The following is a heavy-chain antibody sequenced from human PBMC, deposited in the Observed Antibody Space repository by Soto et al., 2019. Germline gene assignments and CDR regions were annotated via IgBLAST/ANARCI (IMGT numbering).Heavy chain of an antibody. D-gene: IGHD2-8*01. CDR2: ISSGSTI. V-gene: IGHV3-11*01. J-gene: IGHJ5*02. Sequence: GGSLRLSCAASGFTFSDYYMSWIRQAPGKGLEWVSYISSGSTIYYADSVKGRFTISRDNAKNSLYLQMNSLRAEDTAVYYCARGKKDIVLMVYAIRDNWFDPWGQGTLVTVSS. CDR3: ARGKKDIVLMVYAIRDNWFDP. CDR1: GFTFSDYY.